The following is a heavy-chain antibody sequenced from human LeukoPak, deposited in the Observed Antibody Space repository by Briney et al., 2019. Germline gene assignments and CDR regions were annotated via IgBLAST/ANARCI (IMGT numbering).Heavy chain of an antibody. V-gene: IGHV4-39*06. D-gene: IGHD3-22*01. J-gene: IGHJ3*02. CDR3: ARAHYYDSSGYYPGAFDI. Sequence: SETLSLTCSVPGGSLNSFTRYWGWIRQPPGKGLEWIGCIFSSGSTYYNPSLQSRVAISLDTSKNQFALKLTSVTAADTAAYYCARAHYYDSSGYYPGAFDIWGQGTMVTVSS. CDR1: GGSLNSFTRY. CDR2: IFSSGST.